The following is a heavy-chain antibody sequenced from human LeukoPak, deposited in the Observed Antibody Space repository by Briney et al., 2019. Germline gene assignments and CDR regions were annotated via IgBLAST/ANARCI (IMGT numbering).Heavy chain of an antibody. D-gene: IGHD1-26*01. CDR3: TTXVLXGATDGTFDX. J-gene: IGHJ3*02. V-gene: IGHV3-15*01. CDR2: IKTKTDGXXT. CDR1: GXXXSXAX. Sequence: KPGGSLRLSCAAXGXXXSXAXXXXVXXXXXXXLXXVXRIKTKTDGXXTDXXAPVKGRFTIXRDDSKNTLYLLMNSLKTEDTAVYYCTTXVLXGATDGTFDXXGQGTMVTVSS.